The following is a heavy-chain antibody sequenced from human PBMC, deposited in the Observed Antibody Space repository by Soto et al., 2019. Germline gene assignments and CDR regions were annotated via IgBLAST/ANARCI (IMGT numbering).Heavy chain of an antibody. V-gene: IGHV4-31*02. CDR3: ARGQGYTSSTYYYGMDV. J-gene: IGHJ6*02. CDR2: IYYSGST. CDR1: GGSISSGGYY. D-gene: IGHD6-6*01. Sequence: SETLSLTCTVSGGSISSGGYYWSWIRQHPGKGLEWIGYIYYSGSTYYNPSLKSRVTISVDTSKNQFSLKLSSVTAADTAVYYCARGQGYTSSTYYYGMDVWGQGTTVAVCS.